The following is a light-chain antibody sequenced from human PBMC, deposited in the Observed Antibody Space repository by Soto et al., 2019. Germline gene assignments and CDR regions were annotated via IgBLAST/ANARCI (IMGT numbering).Light chain of an antibody. J-gene: IGKJ5*01. V-gene: IGKV1-33*01. CDR1: QDITNY. CDR3: QQFDSLPIT. CDR2: DGS. Sequence: DIQMTQSPSSLSASVGDRVTITCQASQDITNYLNWYQQKTGKAPRLLVYDGSNLDTGVPSRFSGSRSGTHFSFAISSLHPEDIATYYCQQFDSLPITFHQRTRLEI.